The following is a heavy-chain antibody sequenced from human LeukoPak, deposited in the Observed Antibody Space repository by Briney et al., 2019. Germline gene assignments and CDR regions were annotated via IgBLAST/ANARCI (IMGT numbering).Heavy chain of an antibody. J-gene: IGHJ4*02. D-gene: IGHD3-10*01. V-gene: IGHV1-69*01. CDR1: GGTFSSYA. CDR2: IIPIFGTA. CDR3: ARDRYYGSGSYYNGYFDY. Sequence: SVKVSCKASGGTFSSYAISWVRQAPGQGLEWMGGIIPIFGTANYAQKFQGRVTITADESTSTAYMELSSLRSEDTPVYYCARDRYYGSGSYYNGYFDYWGQGTLVTVSS.